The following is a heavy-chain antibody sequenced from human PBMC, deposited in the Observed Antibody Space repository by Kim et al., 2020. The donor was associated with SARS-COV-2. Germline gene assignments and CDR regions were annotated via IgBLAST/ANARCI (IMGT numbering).Heavy chain of an antibody. V-gene: IGHV1-2*04. CDR1: GYTFTGYY. D-gene: IGHD6-13*01. CDR3: ARDRVPGAAGTLNWFDP. Sequence: ASVKVSCKASGYTFTGYYMHWVRQAPGQGLEWMGWINPNSGGTNYAQKFQGWVTMTRDTSISTAYMELSRLRSDDTAVYYCARDRVPGAAGTLNWFDPWGQGTLVTVSS. CDR2: INPNSGGT. J-gene: IGHJ5*02.